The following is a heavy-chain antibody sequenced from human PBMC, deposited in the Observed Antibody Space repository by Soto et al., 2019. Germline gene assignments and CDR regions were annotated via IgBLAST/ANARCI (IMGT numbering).Heavy chain of an antibody. CDR1: GFTFSSYA. Sequence: GGSLRLSCAASGFTFSSYAMSWVCQAPGKGLEWVSAISGSGGSTYYADSVKGRFTISRDNSKNTLYLQMNSLRAEDTAVYYCAKSDRQNSMIVENYFDYWGQGTLVTVSS. V-gene: IGHV3-23*01. D-gene: IGHD3-22*01. CDR2: ISGSGGST. J-gene: IGHJ4*02. CDR3: AKSDRQNSMIVENYFDY.